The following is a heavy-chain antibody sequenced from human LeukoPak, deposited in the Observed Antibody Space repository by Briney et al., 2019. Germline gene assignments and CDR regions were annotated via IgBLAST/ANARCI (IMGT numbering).Heavy chain of an antibody. CDR1: GFTFDDYA. Sequence: GGSLRLSCAASGFTFDDYAMHWVRQAPGKGLEWVSGISWNSGSIGYADSVKGRFTISRDNAKNSLYLQMNSLRAEDTALYYCAKGSPFLATTAFDHWGQGTLVTVSS. D-gene: IGHD4-17*01. CDR2: ISWNSGSI. J-gene: IGHJ4*02. CDR3: AKGSPFLATTAFDH. V-gene: IGHV3-9*01.